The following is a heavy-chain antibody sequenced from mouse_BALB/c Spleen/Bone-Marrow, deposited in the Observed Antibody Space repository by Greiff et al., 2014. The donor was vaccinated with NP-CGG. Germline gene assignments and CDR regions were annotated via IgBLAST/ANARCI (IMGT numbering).Heavy chain of an antibody. V-gene: IGHV7-3*02. Sequence: EVQLVESGGGLVQPGGSLRLSCATSGFTFTDYYMNWVRQPPGKALEWLGFIRNKANGYTTEYSASVKGRFTISRDNSQSILYLQMNILRAEDSATYCCARLGRGYFDYWGQGTTLTVSS. CDR3: ARLGRGYFDY. CDR1: GFTFTDYY. J-gene: IGHJ2*01. D-gene: IGHD4-1*01. CDR2: IRNKANGYTT.